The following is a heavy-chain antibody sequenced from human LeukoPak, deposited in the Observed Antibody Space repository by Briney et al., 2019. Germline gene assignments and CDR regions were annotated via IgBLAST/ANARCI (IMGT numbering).Heavy chain of an antibody. CDR3: ARFLRLGAAAGIDNWFDP. V-gene: IGHV4-59*08. CDR1: GGSISRYY. D-gene: IGHD6-13*01. J-gene: IGHJ5*02. CDR2: IYYSWST. Sequence: SGTLSLTCTVSGGSISRYYWSWIRQPPGKGVEGIGYIYYSWSTHYHPSLKSRVTISVDTSKNHFSLQLRSVTAADTAVYYCARFLRLGAAAGIDNWFDPWGQGTLVNVSS.